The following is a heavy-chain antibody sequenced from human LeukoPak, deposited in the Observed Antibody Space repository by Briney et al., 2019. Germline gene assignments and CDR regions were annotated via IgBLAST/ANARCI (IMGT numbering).Heavy chain of an antibody. D-gene: IGHD5-18*01. CDR3: ARDNERQLWSHEIDAFDI. CDR2: IWYDGSNK. CDR1: GFTFSSYG. V-gene: IGHV3-33*01. Sequence: PGGSLRLSCAASGFTFSSYGMHWVRQAPGKGLEWVAVIWYDGSNKYYADSVKGRFTISRDNSKNTLYPQMNSLRAEDTAVYYCARDNERQLWSHEIDAFDIWGQGTMVTVSS. J-gene: IGHJ3*02.